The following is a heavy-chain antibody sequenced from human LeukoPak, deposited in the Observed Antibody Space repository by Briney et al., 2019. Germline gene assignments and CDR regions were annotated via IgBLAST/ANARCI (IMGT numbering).Heavy chain of an antibody. D-gene: IGHD1-26*01. CDR1: GYTFTSYG. V-gene: IGHV1-18*01. Sequence: ASVKVSCKASGYTFTSYGISWVRQAPGQGLEWMGWIGAYNGNTNYAQKLQGRVTMTTDTSTSTAYMELRSLRSDDTAVYYCARDGEWELPRLTFDYWGQGTLVTVSS. J-gene: IGHJ4*02. CDR2: IGAYNGNT. CDR3: ARDGEWELPRLTFDY.